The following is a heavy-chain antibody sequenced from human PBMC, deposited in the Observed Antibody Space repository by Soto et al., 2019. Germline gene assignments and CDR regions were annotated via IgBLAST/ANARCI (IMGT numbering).Heavy chain of an antibody. Sequence: ASVKVSCKASGYTFTSYYMHWVRQAPGQGLEWMGIINPSGGSTSYAQKFQGRVTMTRDTSTSTVYMELSSLRSEDTAVYYCAREPYDCSGGSCYSVDYWGQGTLVTVS. CDR2: INPSGGST. J-gene: IGHJ4*02. CDR3: AREPYDCSGGSCYSVDY. CDR1: GYTFTSYY. V-gene: IGHV1-46*03. D-gene: IGHD2-15*01.